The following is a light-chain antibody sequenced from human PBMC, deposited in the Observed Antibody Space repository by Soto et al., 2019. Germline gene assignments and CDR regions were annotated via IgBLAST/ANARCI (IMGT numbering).Light chain of an antibody. CDR3: SSYTSTSTLR. J-gene: IGLJ2*01. CDR1: SSDVGGYNY. CDR2: EVS. Sequence: QSVLTQPASVSGSPGQSITISCTGTSSDVGGYNYVSWYQQHPGKAPKLMIYEVSNRPSGVSNRFSGSKSGNTASLTISGLQAEDEADYYGSSYTSTSTLRFGGGTRVTVL. V-gene: IGLV2-14*01.